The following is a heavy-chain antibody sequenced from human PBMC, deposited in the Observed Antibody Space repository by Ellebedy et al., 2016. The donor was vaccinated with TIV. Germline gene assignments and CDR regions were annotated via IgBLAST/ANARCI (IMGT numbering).Heavy chain of an antibody. V-gene: IGHV3-7*04. Sequence: GGSLRLSCAASGFTFTTFWMTWVRQAPGKGLEWVANRNQDGSKGIYVDSVKGRFTISRDNAKNSVYLQINNLRVEDTAVYYCARENWYIDYWGPGALVTVSS. CDR2: RNQDGSKG. CDR3: ARENWYIDY. J-gene: IGHJ4*02. D-gene: IGHD1-1*01. CDR1: GFTFTTFW.